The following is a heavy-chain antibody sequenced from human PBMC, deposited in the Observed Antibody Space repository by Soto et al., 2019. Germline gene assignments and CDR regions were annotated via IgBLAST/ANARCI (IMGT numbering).Heavy chain of an antibody. D-gene: IGHD5-18*01. V-gene: IGHV3-21*01. J-gene: IGHJ4*02. Sequence: EVQLVESGGGLIQPGGSLRLSCAASGFTVSSNYMSWVRQAPGKGLEWVSSISSSSSYIYYADSVKGRFTISRDNAKNSLYLQMNSLRAEDTAVYYCARDGYSYVAFDYWGQGTLVTVSS. CDR2: ISSSSSYI. CDR3: ARDGYSYVAFDY. CDR1: GFTVSSNY.